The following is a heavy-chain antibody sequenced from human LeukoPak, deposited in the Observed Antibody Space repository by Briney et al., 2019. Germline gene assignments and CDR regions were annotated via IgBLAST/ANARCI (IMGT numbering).Heavy chain of an antibody. D-gene: IGHD3-22*01. V-gene: IGHV4-59*01. CDR2: IYYSGST. CDR1: GGSISSYY. Sequence: KTSETLSLTCTVSGGSISSYYWSWIRQPPGKGLEWIGYIYYSGSTNYNPSLKSRVTISVDTSRNQLSLKLSSVTAADTAVYYCARDYDSSGYLDYWGQGTLVTVSS. CDR3: ARDYDSSGYLDY. J-gene: IGHJ4*02.